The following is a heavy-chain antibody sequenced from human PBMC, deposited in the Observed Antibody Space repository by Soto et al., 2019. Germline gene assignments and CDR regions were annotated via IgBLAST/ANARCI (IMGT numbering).Heavy chain of an antibody. CDR1: GGSFSGYY. Sequence: QVQLQQWGAGLLKPSETLSLTCAVYGGSFSGYYWSWIRQPPGKGLEWIGEINHSGSTNYNPSLKSRVTISVDTSKNQFSLKLSSVTAADTAVYYCARARPRYYDSSGSLPFGYWGQGTLVTVSS. D-gene: IGHD3-22*01. CDR3: ARARPRYYDSSGSLPFGY. CDR2: INHSGST. J-gene: IGHJ4*02. V-gene: IGHV4-34*01.